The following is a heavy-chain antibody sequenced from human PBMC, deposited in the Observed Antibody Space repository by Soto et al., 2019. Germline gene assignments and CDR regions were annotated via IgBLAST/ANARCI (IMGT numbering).Heavy chain of an antibody. Sequence: TSETLSLTCPVSGGSITSSYWSWVRRHPVRGLEWIAYIYDTGISGYTPSTSYNPSLKSRVTMSVDTSKSQFSLKLTSVTAADTAVYYCARGEDAFFYYGLDVWGQGITVTVSS. CDR3: ARGEDAFFYYGLDV. J-gene: IGHJ6*02. CDR2: IYDTGISGYTPST. V-gene: IGHV4-59*01. CDR1: GGSITSSY.